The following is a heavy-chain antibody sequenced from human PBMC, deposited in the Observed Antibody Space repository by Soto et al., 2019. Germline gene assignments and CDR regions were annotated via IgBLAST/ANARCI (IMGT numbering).Heavy chain of an antibody. Sequence: QVQLQESGPGLVKPSGTLSLTCAVSGGSVNNDKWWSWVRQPPGKGLEWIGEIHSSGITNYNPSLKSRASIFVDKFKNQFSVKLTSVTAADTAVYFCAGQWSAGYGAFDPWGQGTLVTASS. D-gene: IGHD3-9*01. CDR2: IHSSGIT. J-gene: IGHJ5*02. CDR3: AGQWSAGYGAFDP. V-gene: IGHV4-4*02. CDR1: GGSVNNDKW.